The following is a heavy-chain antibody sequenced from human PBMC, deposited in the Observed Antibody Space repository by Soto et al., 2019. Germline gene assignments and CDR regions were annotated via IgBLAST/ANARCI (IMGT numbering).Heavy chain of an antibody. CDR2: IDPNSGGT. CDR1: GYTFTGYY. J-gene: IGHJ6*02. D-gene: IGHD6-13*01. CDR3: ARDRVAALGYYYYYGMDV. V-gene: IGHV1-2*02. Sequence: ASVKVSCKASGYTFTGYYMHWVRQAPGQGLEWMGWIDPNSGGTNYAQKFQGRVTMTRDTSISTAYMELSRLRSDDTAVYYCARDRVAALGYYYYYGMDVWGQGTTVTVSS.